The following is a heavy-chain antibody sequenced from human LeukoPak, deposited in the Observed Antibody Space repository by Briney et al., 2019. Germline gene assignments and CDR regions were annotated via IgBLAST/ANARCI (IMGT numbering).Heavy chain of an antibody. CDR3: ARISREDIVVVPAAMAYYYYGMDV. Sequence: SVKVSCKASGGTFSSYAISWVRQAPGQGLEWMGRIIPILGIANYAQKVQGRVKITADKSTSTAYMELSSLRSADKAVYYCARISREDIVVVPAAMAYYYYGMDVWGQGTTVPVSS. J-gene: IGHJ6*02. CDR2: IIPILGIA. CDR1: GGTFSSYA. D-gene: IGHD2-2*01. V-gene: IGHV1-69*04.